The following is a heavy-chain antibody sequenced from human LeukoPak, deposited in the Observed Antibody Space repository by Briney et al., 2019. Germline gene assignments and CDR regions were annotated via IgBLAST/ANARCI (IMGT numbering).Heavy chain of an antibody. Sequence: GGSLRLSCVGSGFAFTNSAMTWVRQAPGKGLEWVSAISGSGYSTFYRDSVEGRFTISRDNSENRLYLQMNSLRAEDTAVYYCAKGVYGYYSFDYWGQGTLVTVSS. CDR1: GFAFTNSA. CDR3: AKGVYGYYSFDY. J-gene: IGHJ4*02. D-gene: IGHD5/OR15-5a*01. V-gene: IGHV3-23*01. CDR2: ISGSGYST.